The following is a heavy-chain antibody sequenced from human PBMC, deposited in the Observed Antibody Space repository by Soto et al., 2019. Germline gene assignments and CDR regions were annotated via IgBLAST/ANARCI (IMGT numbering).Heavy chain of an antibody. CDR2: IIPIFGTA. J-gene: IGHJ5*02. D-gene: IGHD5-18*01. CDR1: GYTFTSYA. CDR3: ARGGHTAIIIGWFDP. V-gene: IGHV1-69*13. Sequence: GASVKVSCKASGYTFTSYASSWVRQAPGQGLEWMGGIIPIFGTANYAQKFQGRVTITADESTSTAYMELSSLRSEDTAVYYCARGGHTAIIIGWFDPWGQGTLVTVSS.